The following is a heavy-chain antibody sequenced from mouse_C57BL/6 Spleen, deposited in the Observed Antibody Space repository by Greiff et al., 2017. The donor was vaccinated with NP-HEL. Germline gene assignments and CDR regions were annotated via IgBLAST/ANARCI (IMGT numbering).Heavy chain of an antibody. V-gene: IGHV1-59*01. Sequence: QVQLQQPGAELVRPGTSVKLSCKASGYTFTSYWMHWVKQRPGQGLEWIGVIDPSDSYTNYNQKFKGKATLTVDTSSSTAYMQLSSVTSEDSAVYYCARWGPYCAMDCWGQGTSVTVSS. CDR1: GYTFTSYW. CDR2: IDPSDSYT. CDR3: ARWGPYCAMDC. J-gene: IGHJ4*01.